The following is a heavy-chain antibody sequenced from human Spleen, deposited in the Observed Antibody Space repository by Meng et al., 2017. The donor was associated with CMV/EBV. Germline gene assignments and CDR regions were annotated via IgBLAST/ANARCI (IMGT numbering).Heavy chain of an antibody. CDR2: IYYSGST. Sequence: SETLSLTCTVSGGSISSYYWSWIRQPPGKGLEWIGYIYYSGSTNYNPSLKSRVTISVDTSKNQFPLKLSSVTAADTAVYYCARGRFVYYYGLGSYSDSWGQGALVTVSS. V-gene: IGHV4-59*01. CDR3: ARGRFVYYYGLGSYSDS. J-gene: IGHJ5*01. D-gene: IGHD3-10*01. CDR1: GGSISSYY.